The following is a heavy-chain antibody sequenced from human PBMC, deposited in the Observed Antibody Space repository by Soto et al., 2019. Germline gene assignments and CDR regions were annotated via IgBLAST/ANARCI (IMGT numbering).Heavy chain of an antibody. J-gene: IGHJ6*02. CDR1: GFTFTDHY. Sequence: GGSLRLSCLASGFTFTDHYMDWVRQAPGTGLEWIARTKNKPNNYTTTYAASVKGRFTISRDDSESSLYLQMNNLKTEDTAVYYCAREIRRDYYYYYPLDVWGQGTTVTVSS. CDR3: AREIRRDYYYYYPLDV. V-gene: IGHV3-72*01. CDR2: TKNKPNNYTT.